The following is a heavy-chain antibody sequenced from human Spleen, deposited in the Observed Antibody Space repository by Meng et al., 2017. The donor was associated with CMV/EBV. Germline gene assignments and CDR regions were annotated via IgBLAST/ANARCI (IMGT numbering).Heavy chain of an antibody. J-gene: IGHJ4*02. CDR2: IKEDGSEK. Sequence: GESLKISCAASGFTVSSNYMSWVRQAPGKGLEWVANIKEDGSEKYYEDSVKGRFTISRDNAKNSLYVQMNSLRGEDTAVYYCARAYRAIDYWGQGALVTVSS. V-gene: IGHV3-7*01. CDR1: GFTVSSNY. CDR3: ARAYRAIDY. D-gene: IGHD1-26*01.